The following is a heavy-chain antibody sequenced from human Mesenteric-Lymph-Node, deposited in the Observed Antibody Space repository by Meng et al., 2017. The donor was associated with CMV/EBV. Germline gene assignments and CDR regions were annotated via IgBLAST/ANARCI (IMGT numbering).Heavy chain of an antibody. V-gene: IGHV3-30-3*01. CDR1: GFTFSSYA. CDR2: ISYDGSNK. Sequence: GESLKISCAASGFTFSSYAMHWVRQAPGKGLEWVAVISYDGSNKYYADSVKGRFTISRDNSKNTLYLQMNSLRAEDTAVYYCASEKDYWSGSRDWGQGTPVTVSS. J-gene: IGHJ4*02. CDR3: ASEKDYWSGSRD. D-gene: IGHD3-3*01.